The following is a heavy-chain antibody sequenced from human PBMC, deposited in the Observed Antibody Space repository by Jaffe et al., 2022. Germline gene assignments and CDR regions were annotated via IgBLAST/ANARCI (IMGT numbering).Heavy chain of an antibody. J-gene: IGHJ6*03. CDR2: INPSGGST. Sequence: QVQLVQSGAEVKKPGASVKVSCKASGYTFTSYYMHWVRQAPGQGLEWMGIINPSGGSTSYAQKFQGRVTMTRDTSTSTVYMELSSLRSEDTAVYYCASESTGGGYYYYMDVWGKGTTVTVSS. V-gene: IGHV1-46*03. CDR1: GYTFTSYY. D-gene: IGHD4-17*01. CDR3: ASESTGGGYYYYMDV.